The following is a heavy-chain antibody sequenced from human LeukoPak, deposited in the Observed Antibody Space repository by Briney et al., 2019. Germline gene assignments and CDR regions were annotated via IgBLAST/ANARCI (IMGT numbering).Heavy chain of an antibody. Sequence: PSETLSLTCSVSGGSISASSHYWAWVRQPPGKGLEWIGSVYYTGSIRYNTSLKSRVTISVDMSKTDLFLTLSAVTAADTAFYYCASRDYRAWSDPWGQGILVTVSP. CDR2: VYYTGSI. J-gene: IGHJ5*02. CDR3: ASRDYRAWSDP. CDR1: GGSISASSHY. V-gene: IGHV4-39*01. D-gene: IGHD2-21*01.